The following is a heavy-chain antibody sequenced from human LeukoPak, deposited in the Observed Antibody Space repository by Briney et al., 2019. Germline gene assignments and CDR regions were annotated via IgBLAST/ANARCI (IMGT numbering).Heavy chain of an antibody. CDR2: ISAYNGNT. V-gene: IGHV1-18*01. CDR3: ARETYYDILTGYVDYYGMDV. D-gene: IGHD3-9*01. CDR1: GGTFSSYA. Sequence: ASVKVSCKASGGTFSSYAISWVRQAPGQGLEWMGWISAYNGNTNYGQKFQGRVTMTTDTSTTTAYMEMRSLRSDDTAVYYCARETYYDILTGYVDYYGMDVWGQGTTVTVSS. J-gene: IGHJ6*02.